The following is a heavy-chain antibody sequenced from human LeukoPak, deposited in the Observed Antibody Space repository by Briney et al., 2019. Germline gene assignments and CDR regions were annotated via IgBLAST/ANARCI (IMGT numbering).Heavy chain of an antibody. CDR2: LSYSGTT. V-gene: IGHV4-59*01. CDR1: GGPMNNDY. J-gene: IGHJ4*02. CDR3: ARDPFD. Sequence: SETLSLTCTVSGGPMNNDYWSWVRQPPGKGLEWIGYLSYSGTTKYNPSFKSRVTISVDTFKNLFSLKLTSVTAADTAVYYCARDPFDWGQGTLVIVSS.